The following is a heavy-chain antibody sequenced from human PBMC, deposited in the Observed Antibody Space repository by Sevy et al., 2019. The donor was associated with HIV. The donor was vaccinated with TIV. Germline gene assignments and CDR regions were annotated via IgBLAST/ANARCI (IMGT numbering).Heavy chain of an antibody. Sequence: GGSLRLSCAASGFTFSRYWMTWVRQAPGKGLEWVANIKVDGSEKYYVASVKGRFTISRDNAKNSLYLQMNSLRVEDTALYYCARDCSSTTCLWGLDVWGQGTTVTVSS. D-gene: IGHD2-2*01. J-gene: IGHJ6*02. CDR1: GFTFSRYW. CDR2: IKVDGSEK. V-gene: IGHV3-7*03. CDR3: ARDCSSTTCLWGLDV.